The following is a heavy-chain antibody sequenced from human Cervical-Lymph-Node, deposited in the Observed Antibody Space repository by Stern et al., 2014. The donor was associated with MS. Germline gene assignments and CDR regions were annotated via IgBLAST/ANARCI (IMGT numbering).Heavy chain of an antibody. CDR1: GGSISSSNW. CDR3: AREGYSSSYDAFDI. Sequence: QVQLQESGPGLVKPSGTLSLTCAVSGGSISSSNWWSWVRQPPGKGLEWXGEIYHSGSTNYNPSLKSRVTISVDKSKTHFSLKLSSVTAADTAVYYCAREGYSSSYDAFDIWGQGTMVTVSS. D-gene: IGHD6-6*01. V-gene: IGHV4-4*02. J-gene: IGHJ3*02. CDR2: IYHSGST.